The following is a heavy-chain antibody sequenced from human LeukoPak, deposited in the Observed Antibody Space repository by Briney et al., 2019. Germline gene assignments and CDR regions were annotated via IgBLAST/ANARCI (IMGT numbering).Heavy chain of an antibody. CDR3: ARHAVPYISSSGFDY. CDR1: GYSFSNSW. D-gene: IGHD6-6*01. J-gene: IGHJ4*02. Sequence: GESLKISCKGSGYSFSNSWIGWVRQMPGKGLEWMGIYPGDSDTRYRPSFQGQVTISADKSISTTYLQWNSLKASDTAMYYCARHAVPYISSSGFDYWGQGTLVTVSS. CDR2: YPGDSDT. V-gene: IGHV5-51*01.